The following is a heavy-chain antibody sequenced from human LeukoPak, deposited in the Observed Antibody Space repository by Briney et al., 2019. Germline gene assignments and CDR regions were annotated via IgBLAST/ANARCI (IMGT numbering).Heavy chain of an antibody. CDR1: GESFSAYY. D-gene: IGHD3-10*01. CDR3: ARYSGESNWFDP. J-gene: IGHJ5*02. CDR2: INHNGSA. V-gene: IGHV4-34*01. Sequence: KPSETLSLTCAVYGESFSAYYWSWIRQPPDKGLEWIGEINHNGSANYNPSLKSRFTISVDTSKNQFSLKVSSVTAADTAVYYCARYSGESNWFDPWGQGTLVTVSS.